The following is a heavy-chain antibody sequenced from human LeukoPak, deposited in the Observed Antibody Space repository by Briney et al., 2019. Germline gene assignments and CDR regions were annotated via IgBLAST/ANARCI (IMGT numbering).Heavy chain of an antibody. CDR1: GYTFTSYD. V-gene: IGHV1-8*01. J-gene: IGHJ4*02. CDR2: INPDSDNT. CDR3: AIGAVGFDY. D-gene: IGHD6-19*01. Sequence: ASVKVSCKASGYTFTSYDIHWVRRATGQGLEWMGWINPDSDNTDYAQKFQARVTITRNTSISTAYMELSSLRSEDTAVYYCAIGAVGFDYWGQGTLVTVSS.